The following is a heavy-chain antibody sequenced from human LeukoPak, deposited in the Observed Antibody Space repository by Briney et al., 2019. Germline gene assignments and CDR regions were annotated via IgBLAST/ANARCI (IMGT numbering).Heavy chain of an antibody. CDR3: IRGLGGGSDY. CDR1: GFSFSGSW. V-gene: IGHV3-74*03. D-gene: IGHD4-23*01. J-gene: IGHJ4*02. Sequence: GGSLRLSCAASGFSFSGSWMHWVRQAPAKGLVWVSRINSDGSTTTYADSVQGRFTITRDNAKNTLYLQMNSLRAEDTAVYYCIRGLGGGSDYWGLGTLVTVTS. CDR2: INSDGSTT.